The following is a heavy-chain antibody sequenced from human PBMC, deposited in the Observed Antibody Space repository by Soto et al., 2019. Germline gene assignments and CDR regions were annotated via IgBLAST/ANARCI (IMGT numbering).Heavy chain of an antibody. CDR1: GGSISSSNW. Sequence: QVQLQESGPGLVKPSGTLSLTCAVSGGSISSSNWWSWVRQPPGKGLEWIGEIYHSGSTNYNPSLESRVTISGDKSKNQFSLKLSSVTAADTAVYYCARDSKWELLSYYYGMDVWGQGTTVTVSS. CDR2: IYHSGST. J-gene: IGHJ6*02. D-gene: IGHD1-26*01. CDR3: ARDSKWELLSYYYGMDV. V-gene: IGHV4-4*02.